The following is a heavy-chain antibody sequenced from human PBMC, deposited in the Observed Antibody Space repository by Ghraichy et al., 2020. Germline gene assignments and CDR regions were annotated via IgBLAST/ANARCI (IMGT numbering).Heavy chain of an antibody. CDR2: INHSGST. D-gene: IGHD5-18*01. V-gene: IGHV4-34*01. CDR1: GGSFSGYY. J-gene: IGHJ6*02. CDR3: ARATRGYSYGYGPRSVSGMDV. Sequence: SQTLSLTCAVYGGSFSGYYWSWIRQPPGKGLEWIGEINHSGSTNYNPSLKSRVTISVDTSKNQFSLKLSSVTAADTAVYYCARATRGYSYGYGPRSVSGMDVWGQGTTVTVSS.